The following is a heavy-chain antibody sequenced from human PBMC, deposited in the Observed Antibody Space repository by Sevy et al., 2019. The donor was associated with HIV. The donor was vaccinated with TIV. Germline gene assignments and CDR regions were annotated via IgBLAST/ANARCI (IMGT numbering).Heavy chain of an antibody. Sequence: GGSLRLSCAASGFTFSDYGMSWVRQAPGKGLEWVSSISSSSTYIYYADLAKGRFTISRDNAKNSLYLQMNSLRAEDTAVYYCAKNYDTSGYYYFDYWGQRTLVTVSS. CDR1: GFTFSDYG. J-gene: IGHJ4*02. CDR3: AKNYDTSGYYYFDY. D-gene: IGHD3-22*01. CDR2: ISSSSTYI. V-gene: IGHV3-21*01.